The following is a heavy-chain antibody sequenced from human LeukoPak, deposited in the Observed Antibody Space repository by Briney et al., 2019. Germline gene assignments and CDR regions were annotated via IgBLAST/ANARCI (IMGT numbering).Heavy chain of an antibody. J-gene: IGHJ5*02. CDR2: IIPILGIA. Sequence: SVKVSCKASGGTFSSYTISWVRQAPGQGLEWMGRIIPILGIANYAQKFQGRVTITADKSTSTAYMELSSLGSEDTAVYYCAREHDFWSGYENKNWFDPWGQGTLVTVSS. V-gene: IGHV1-69*04. CDR1: GGTFSSYT. CDR3: AREHDFWSGYENKNWFDP. D-gene: IGHD3-3*01.